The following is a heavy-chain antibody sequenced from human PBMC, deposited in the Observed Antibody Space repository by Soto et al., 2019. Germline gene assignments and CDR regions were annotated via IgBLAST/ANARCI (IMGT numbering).Heavy chain of an antibody. V-gene: IGHV3-30*18. J-gene: IGHJ6*02. CDR3: AKGGTGNYLTYYYYYGMDV. Sequence: SLRLCFGAAGLSLSNNGMHWVRQAPGKGLEWVAVISYDGNNKYYADSVKGRFTISRDNSKNTVYLEMNNLRAEDTAMYYCAKGGTGNYLTYYYYYGMDVWGQGTKVTVYS. D-gene: IGHD2-8*02. CDR1: GLSLSNNG. CDR2: ISYDGNNK.